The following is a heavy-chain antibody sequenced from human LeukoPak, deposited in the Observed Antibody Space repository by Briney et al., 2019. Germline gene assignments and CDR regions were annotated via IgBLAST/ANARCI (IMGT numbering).Heavy chain of an antibody. CDR1: GYTFTGYY. V-gene: IGHV1-2*02. D-gene: IGHD2-15*01. J-gene: IGHJ3*02. Sequence: ASVKVSCKASGYTFTGYYMHWVRQAPGQGLEWMGWINPNSGGTNYAQKFQGRVTMTRDTSISTAYMELSRLRSDDTAVYYCAREYCSCGSCYLGAGAFDIWGQGTMVTVSS. CDR2: INPNSGGT. CDR3: AREYCSCGSCYLGAGAFDI.